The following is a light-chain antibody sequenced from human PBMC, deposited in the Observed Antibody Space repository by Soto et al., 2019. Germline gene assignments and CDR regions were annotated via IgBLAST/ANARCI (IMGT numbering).Light chain of an antibody. CDR3: QQYNNWPRT. Sequence: EIVMTQSPATLSVSPGERATLSCRASQSVSYNLAWYQHKPGQAPRLLIYGPSTRATGIPARFSGSGSGTEFTLTISSLQPEDFALYYCQQYNNWPRTFGQGTKVDIK. V-gene: IGKV3-15*01. CDR1: QSVSYN. J-gene: IGKJ1*01. CDR2: GPS.